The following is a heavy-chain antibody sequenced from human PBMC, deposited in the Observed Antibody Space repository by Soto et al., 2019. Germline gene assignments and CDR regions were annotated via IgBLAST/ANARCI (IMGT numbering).Heavy chain of an antibody. CDR3: AKIGHDRSGYLNDAFDI. D-gene: IGHD3-22*01. CDR1: WFIVSDNY. Sequence: GGSLRPSCASSWFIVSDNYMKWGRQAPGKGLEWVSVIYSDGSTYYVDSVEGRFTISRDNSNNTLYLQMSRLSAEDTAIYYCAKIGHDRSGYLNDAFDIWGQGTTVTVSS. V-gene: IGHV3-53*01. J-gene: IGHJ3*02. CDR2: IYSDGST.